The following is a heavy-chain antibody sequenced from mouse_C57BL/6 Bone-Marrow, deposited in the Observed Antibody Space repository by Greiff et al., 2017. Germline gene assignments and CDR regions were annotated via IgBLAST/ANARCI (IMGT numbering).Heavy chain of an antibody. CDR1: GFTFSNYW. D-gene: IGHD1-1*01. Sequence: EVKLMESGGGLVQPGGSMKLSCVASGFTFSNYWMNWVRQSPEKGLEWVAQIRLKSDNYATHYAESVKGRFTISRDDSKSSVYLQMNNLRAEDTGIYYCTQEGYYGSSPWFAYWGQGTLVTVSA. CDR2: IRLKSDNYAT. CDR3: TQEGYYGSSPWFAY. J-gene: IGHJ3*01. V-gene: IGHV6-3*01.